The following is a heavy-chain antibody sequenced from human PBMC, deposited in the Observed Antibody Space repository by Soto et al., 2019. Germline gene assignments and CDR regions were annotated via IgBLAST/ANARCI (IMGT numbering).Heavy chain of an antibody. CDR3: ARVGDYGFSAWFDP. Sequence: QVQLQQWGAGLLKPSETLSLTCAVYGGSFSGYYWSWIRQPPGKGLEWIGEITHSGSTNYNPSLKSRVTISVDTSKNQFSLKLSSVTAADTAVYYCARVGDYGFSAWFDPWGQGTLVTVSS. J-gene: IGHJ5*02. CDR2: ITHSGST. CDR1: GGSFSGYY. V-gene: IGHV4-34*01. D-gene: IGHD4-17*01.